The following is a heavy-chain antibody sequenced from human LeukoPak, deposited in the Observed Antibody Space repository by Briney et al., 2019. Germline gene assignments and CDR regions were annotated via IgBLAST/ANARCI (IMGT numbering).Heavy chain of an antibody. Sequence: SETLSLTCAVYGGSFSDYYWTWIRQPPGKGLEWIGEINHSGSTNYNPSLKSRVTISVDTSKNQFSLKLSSVTAADTAVYYCASGSARYYYYGMDVWGQGTTVTVSS. CDR3: ASGSARYYYYGMDV. CDR1: GGSFSDYY. J-gene: IGHJ6*02. CDR2: INHSGST. V-gene: IGHV4-34*01.